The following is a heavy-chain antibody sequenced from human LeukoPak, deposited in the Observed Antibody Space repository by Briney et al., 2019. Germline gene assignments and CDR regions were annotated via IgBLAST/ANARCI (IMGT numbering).Heavy chain of an antibody. Sequence: PGGSLRLSCAASGFTFSSYAMSWVRQAPGKGLEWVGRIKRRSDGATTDYAAPVKGRFTISRDDSKNTLYLQMNSLKTEDTAVYYCTTSPSGFLTGYHPYPPDYWGQGTLVTVSS. D-gene: IGHD3-9*01. CDR3: TTSPSGFLTGYHPYPPDY. CDR1: GFTFSSYA. J-gene: IGHJ4*02. CDR2: IKRRSDGATT. V-gene: IGHV3-15*01.